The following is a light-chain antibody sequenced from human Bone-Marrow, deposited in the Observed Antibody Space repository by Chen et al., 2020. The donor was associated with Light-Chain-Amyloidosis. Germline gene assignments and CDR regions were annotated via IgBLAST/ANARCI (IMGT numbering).Light chain of an antibody. CDR3: SSYTITNPLV. V-gene: IGLV2-14*01. Sequence: QSALTQPASVSGSPGQSITISCTGTSSDVGGDNHVSWYQQHPDKAPKLMIYEVTNRPSWVPARFSGSKSDNTASLTISGIQTEDEADYFCSSYTITNPLVFGSGTRVTVL. CDR2: EVT. J-gene: IGLJ1*01. CDR1: SSDVGGDNH.